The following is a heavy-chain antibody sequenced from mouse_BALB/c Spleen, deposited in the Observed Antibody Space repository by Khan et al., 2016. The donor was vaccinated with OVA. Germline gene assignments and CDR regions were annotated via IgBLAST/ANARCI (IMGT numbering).Heavy chain of an antibody. V-gene: IGHV5-17*02. D-gene: IGHD1-1*01. Sequence: DVMLVESGGGLVQPGGSRKLSCAASGFTFNSYGMHWVRQAPEKGLEWVAYISGDRNTVYYTDTVKGRFTISRDNPKNTLFLQMTSLMSEEPAIDYCATSYCYGYYFDKWGPGTTLTVS. CDR1: GFTFNSYG. J-gene: IGHJ2*01. CDR3: ATSYCYGYYFDK. CDR2: ISGDRNTV.